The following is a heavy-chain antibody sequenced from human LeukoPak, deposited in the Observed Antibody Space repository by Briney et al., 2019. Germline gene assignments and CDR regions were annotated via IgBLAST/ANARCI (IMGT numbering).Heavy chain of an antibody. Sequence: GGSLRLSCASSGITFSSYAMSWVRHAAGKGLEWVSSVSGGGGPSISYYADSVKGRFTISRDNSKNRIYLQMSSLRADDTATYYCAHGGGSQFHAWGQGALVTVSS. V-gene: IGHV3-23*01. D-gene: IGHD5-24*01. CDR2: VSGGGGPSIS. CDR1: GITFSSYA. J-gene: IGHJ5*02. CDR3: AHGGGSQFHA.